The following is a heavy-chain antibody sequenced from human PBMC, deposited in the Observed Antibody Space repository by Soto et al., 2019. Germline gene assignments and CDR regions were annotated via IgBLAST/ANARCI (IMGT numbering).Heavy chain of an antibody. V-gene: IGHV1-18*01. D-gene: IGHD2-15*01. CDR1: GYTFTSYG. CDR2: ISAYNGNT. CDR3: ARDPGGMRYCSGGSCYSSVWFAP. Sequence: QVQLVQSGAEVKKPGASVKVSCKASGYTFTSYGISWVRQAPGQGLEWMVWISAYNGNTNYAQKLQGRVNMTTNTSTSTAYMELRSLRSEDTAVYYCARDPGGMRYCSGGSCYSSVWFAPWGQGTLVTVSS. J-gene: IGHJ5*02.